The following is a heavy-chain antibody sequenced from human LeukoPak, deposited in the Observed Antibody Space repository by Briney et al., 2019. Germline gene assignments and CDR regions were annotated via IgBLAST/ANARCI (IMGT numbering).Heavy chain of an antibody. Sequence: PSETLSLTCTVSGGSISSYYWSWIRQPPGKGLEWIGYIYYSGSTYYNPSLKSRVTISVDTSKNQFSLKLSSVTAADTAVYYCARTNSSSWYLNWFDPWGQGTLVTVSS. CDR3: ARTNSSSWYLNWFDP. J-gene: IGHJ5*02. CDR2: IYYSGST. CDR1: GGSISSYY. V-gene: IGHV4-59*06. D-gene: IGHD6-13*01.